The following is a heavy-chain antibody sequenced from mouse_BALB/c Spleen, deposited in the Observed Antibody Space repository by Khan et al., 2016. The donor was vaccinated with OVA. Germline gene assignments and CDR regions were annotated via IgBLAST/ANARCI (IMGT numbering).Heavy chain of an antibody. CDR1: GFSLTGYG. Sequence: QVQLQQSGPGLVAPSQSLSITCTVSGFSLTGYGVNWVRQPPGKGLEWLGMIWGDGSTDYNSALKSRLSITKDNSKRQVFLKMNSLQTDDTARYYCARAYYANYREAMDYWGQGNSVTVSA. D-gene: IGHD2-10*01. J-gene: IGHJ4*01. CDR2: IWGDGST. V-gene: IGHV2-6-7*01. CDR3: ARAYYANYREAMDY.